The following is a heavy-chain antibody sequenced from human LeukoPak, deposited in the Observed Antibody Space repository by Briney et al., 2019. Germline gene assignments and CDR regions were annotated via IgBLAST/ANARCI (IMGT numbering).Heavy chain of an antibody. CDR1: GFTLSSYG. CDR3: AKRGTGMYASDI. Sequence: GGTLRLSCAASGFTLSSYGMSWVRQSPGKGLEWVSVFSVSGDSIFYADSVKGRFTISRDISNNTLFLEMNSLRAEDTAIYYCAKRGTGMYASDIWGQGTMVTVSS. V-gene: IGHV3-23*01. J-gene: IGHJ3*02. D-gene: IGHD3-16*01. CDR2: FSVSGDSI.